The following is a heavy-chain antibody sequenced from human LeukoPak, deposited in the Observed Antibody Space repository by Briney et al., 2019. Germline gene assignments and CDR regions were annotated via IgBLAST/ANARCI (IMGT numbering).Heavy chain of an antibody. CDR3: ARDLGYSSSWSTRNWFDP. V-gene: IGHV1-2*02. Sequence: GASVKVSCKASGYTFTGYYMHWVRQAPGQGLEWMGWINPNSGGTNYAQKFQGRVTMTRDTSISTAYMELSRLRSDDTAVYYCARDLGYSSSWSTRNWFDPWGQGTLVTVSS. D-gene: IGHD6-13*01. CDR1: GYTFTGYY. CDR2: INPNSGGT. J-gene: IGHJ5*02.